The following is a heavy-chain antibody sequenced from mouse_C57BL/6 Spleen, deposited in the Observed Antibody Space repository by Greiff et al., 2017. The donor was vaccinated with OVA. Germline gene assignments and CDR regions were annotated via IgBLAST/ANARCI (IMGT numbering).Heavy chain of an antibody. CDR2: IRSKSNNYAT. CDR3: VRPNDYVFAY. J-gene: IGHJ3*01. Sequence: EVQRVESGGGLVQPKGSLKLSCAASGFSFNTYAMNWVRQAPGKGLEWVARIRSKSNNYATYYADSVKDRFTISRDDSESMLYLQMNNLKTEDTAMYYCVRPNDYVFAYWGQGTLVTVSA. V-gene: IGHV10-1*01. CDR1: GFSFNTYA. D-gene: IGHD2-4*01.